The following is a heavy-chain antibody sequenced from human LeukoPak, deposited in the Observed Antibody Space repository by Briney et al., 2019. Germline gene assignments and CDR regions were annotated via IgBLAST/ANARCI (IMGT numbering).Heavy chain of an antibody. Sequence: PGGSLRLSCAASGFTFSSYAMSWVRQAPGKGLEWVSAISGSGGSTYYADSVKGRFTISRDNSKNTLYLQMNSLRAEDTAVYYCARAMRPQITTTLDVWGKGTTVTVSS. CDR3: ARAMRPQITTTLDV. V-gene: IGHV3-23*01. D-gene: IGHD3-3*01. CDR2: ISGSGGST. J-gene: IGHJ6*04. CDR1: GFTFSSYA.